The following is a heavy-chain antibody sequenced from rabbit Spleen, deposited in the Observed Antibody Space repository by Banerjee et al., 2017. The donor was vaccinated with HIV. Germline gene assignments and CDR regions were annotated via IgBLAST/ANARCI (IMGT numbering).Heavy chain of an antibody. Sequence: QEQLEESGGDLVKPGASLTLTCTASGFSFSSGYYMCWVRQAPGKGLEWIACIRGSSGSTYYASWVNGRFTISRSTSLNTVTLQMTSLTAADTATYFCARDTATSFSTYGMDLWGPGTLVTVS. CDR2: IRGSSGST. D-gene: IGHD1-1*01. V-gene: IGHV1S43*01. CDR1: GFSFSSGYY. J-gene: IGHJ6*01. CDR3: ARDTATSFSTYGMDL.